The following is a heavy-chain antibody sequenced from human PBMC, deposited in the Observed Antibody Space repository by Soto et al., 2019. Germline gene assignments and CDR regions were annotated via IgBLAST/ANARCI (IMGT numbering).Heavy chain of an antibody. CDR2: ISGSGGST. J-gene: IGHJ4*02. V-gene: IGHV3-23*01. CDR1: GFTFSSYA. Sequence: SGESLKISCAASGFTFSSYAMSWVRQAPGKGLEWVSAISGSGGSTYYADSVKGRFTISRDNSKNTLYLQMNSLRAEDTAVYYCAKDKIGAVAGTDYWGQGTLVTVSS. CDR3: AKDKIGAVAGTDY. D-gene: IGHD6-19*01.